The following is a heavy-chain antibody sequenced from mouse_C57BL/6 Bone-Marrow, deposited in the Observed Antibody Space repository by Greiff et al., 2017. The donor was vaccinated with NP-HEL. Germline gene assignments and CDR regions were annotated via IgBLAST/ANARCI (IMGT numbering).Heavy chain of an antibody. Sequence: DVQLVESGPGLVKPSQSLSLTCSVTGYSITSGYYWNWIRQFPGNKLEWMGYISYDGSNNYNPSLKNRISITRDTSKNQFFLKLNSVTTEDTATYYCAREGANYDPFAYWGQGTLVTVSA. V-gene: IGHV3-6*01. CDR1: GYSITSGYY. J-gene: IGHJ3*01. D-gene: IGHD2-4*01. CDR2: ISYDGSN. CDR3: AREGANYDPFAY.